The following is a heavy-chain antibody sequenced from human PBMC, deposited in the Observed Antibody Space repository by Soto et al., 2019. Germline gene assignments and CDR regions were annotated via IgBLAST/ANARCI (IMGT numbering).Heavy chain of an antibody. CDR2: IYYSGST. V-gene: IGHV4-59*01. J-gene: IGHJ4*02. Sequence: PSETLSLTCTVSGGSISSYYWSWIRQPPGKGLEWIGYIYYSGSTNYNPSLKSRVTISVDTSKNQFSLKLSSVTAADTAVYYCARDQGCSSTSCPGLFDYWGQGTLVTVSS. D-gene: IGHD2-2*01. CDR1: GGSISSYY. CDR3: ARDQGCSSTSCPGLFDY.